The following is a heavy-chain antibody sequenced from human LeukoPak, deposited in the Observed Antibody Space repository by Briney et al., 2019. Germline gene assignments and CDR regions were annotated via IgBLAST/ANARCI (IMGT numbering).Heavy chain of an antibody. CDR2: ISSSSTI. J-gene: IGHJ3*02. CDR3: ARDDGSGYYFDI. Sequence: GGSLRLSCAASGFTFSSYSMNWVRQAPGKGLEWVSYISSSSTIYYADSVKGRFTISRDNAKNSLYLQMNSLRAEDTAVYYCARDDGSGYYFDIWGQGTMVTVSS. D-gene: IGHD3-3*01. V-gene: IGHV3-48*01. CDR1: GFTFSSYS.